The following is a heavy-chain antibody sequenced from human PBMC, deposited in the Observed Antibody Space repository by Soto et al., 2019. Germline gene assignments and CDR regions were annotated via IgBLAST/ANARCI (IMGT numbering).Heavy chain of an antibody. CDR2: INADNGNT. CDR1: GYIFTDNA. J-gene: IGHJ4*02. D-gene: IGHD3-10*01. V-gene: IGHV1-18*01. Sequence: GASVKVSCKASGYIFTDNAIRWVRQAPGQGLEWMGWINADNGNTNYSQRFQGRLTITTDTSTSTASMELSGLRSEGTAVYYCARGADPYYAATFDFWGQGTLVTVSS. CDR3: ARGADPYYAATFDF.